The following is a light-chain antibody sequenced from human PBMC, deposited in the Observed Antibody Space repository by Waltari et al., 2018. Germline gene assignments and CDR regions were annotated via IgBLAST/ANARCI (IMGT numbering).Light chain of an antibody. Sequence: EIVMTQSPATLSVSPGERVTLSCRASHSVSTKLAWYQQRPCQAPRLLIYSASIRATDIPARFSGSGSGTEFTLTISSLQSEDFAVYYCQQYDNWHDYTFGQGTKLEIK. CDR1: HSVSTK. CDR2: SAS. V-gene: IGKV3-15*01. CDR3: QQYDNWHDYT. J-gene: IGKJ2*01.